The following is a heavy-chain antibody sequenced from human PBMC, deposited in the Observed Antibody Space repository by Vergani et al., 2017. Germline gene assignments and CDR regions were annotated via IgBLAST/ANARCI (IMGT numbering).Heavy chain of an antibody. V-gene: IGHV3-9*01. Sequence: EVQLLESGGGLVQPGGSLRLSCAASGFTFSSYAMSWVRQVPGKGLEWVSGISWNSGAVDYADSVRGRFTISRDNAKNSLFLEMNSLRFEDTAVYFCTKGSVYYHDSAGHGYDPYTGFDLWGQGTLVTVSS. D-gene: IGHD5-12*01. CDR3: TKGSVYYHDSAGHGYDPYTGFDL. CDR1: GFTFSSYA. CDR2: ISWNSGAV. J-gene: IGHJ3*01.